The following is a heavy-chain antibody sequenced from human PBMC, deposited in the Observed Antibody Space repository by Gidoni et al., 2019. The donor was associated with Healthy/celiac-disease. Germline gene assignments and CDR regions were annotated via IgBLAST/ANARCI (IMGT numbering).Heavy chain of an antibody. V-gene: IGHV3-33*01. Sequence: QVQLVDSGGGVVQPGRSLRLSCAASGFSFSISGVHWVRQAPGKGLGWVAVIWYDGSNKYYADSVKGRFTISRDNSNNTLYLQMNSLRAEDTAVYYCARDRVDPYYFDYWGQGTLVTVSS. CDR3: ARDRVDPYYFDY. CDR2: IWYDGSNK. CDR1: GFSFSISG. J-gene: IGHJ4*02. D-gene: IGHD2-15*01.